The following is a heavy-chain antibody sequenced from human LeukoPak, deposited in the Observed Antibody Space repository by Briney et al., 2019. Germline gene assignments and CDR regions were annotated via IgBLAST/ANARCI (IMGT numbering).Heavy chain of an antibody. J-gene: IGHJ5*02. CDR3: ARENGEGSGLYGVEFDP. CDR1: GGTFSSYA. Sequence: ASVKISCKASGGTFSSYAISWVRQAPGQGLEWMGRIIPILGIANYAQKFQGRVTITADKSTSTAYMELSSLRSEDTAVYYCARENGEGSGLYGVEFDPWGQGTLVTVSS. CDR2: IIPILGIA. D-gene: IGHD6-19*01. V-gene: IGHV1-69*04.